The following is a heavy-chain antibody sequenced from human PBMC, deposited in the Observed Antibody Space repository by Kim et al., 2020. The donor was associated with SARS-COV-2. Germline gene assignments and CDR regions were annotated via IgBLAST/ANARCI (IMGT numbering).Heavy chain of an antibody. D-gene: IGHD5-12*01. CDR3: ARQSVATTPPLGMDV. CDR2: IYYSGST. CDR1: GGSISSSSYY. V-gene: IGHV4-39*01. Sequence: SETLSLTCTVSGGSISSSSYYWGWIRQPPGKGLEWIGSIYYSGSTYYNPSLKSRATISVDTSKNQFSQKLSSVTAADTAVYYCARQSVATTPPLGMDVWGQGRTVTVSS. J-gene: IGHJ6*02.